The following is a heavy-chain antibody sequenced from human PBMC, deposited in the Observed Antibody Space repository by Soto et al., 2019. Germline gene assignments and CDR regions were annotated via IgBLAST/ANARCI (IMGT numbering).Heavy chain of an antibody. CDR2: IYYSGST. CDR1: GGSISSGGYY. D-gene: IGHD3-22*01. CDR3: ATRYDGSGTNSGGYGFDI. V-gene: IGHV4-61*08. J-gene: IGHJ3*02. Sequence: SETLSLTCTVSGGSISSGGYYWSWIRQHPGKGLEWIGYIYYSGSTSYNPSLKSRVSISLDTSKNQFSLKLSSVTAADTAVYYCATRYDGSGTNSGGYGFDIWGQGTMVNVS.